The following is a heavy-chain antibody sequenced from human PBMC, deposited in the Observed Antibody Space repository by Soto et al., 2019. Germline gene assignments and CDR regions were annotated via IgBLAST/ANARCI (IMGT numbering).Heavy chain of an antibody. J-gene: IGHJ3*02. Sequence: EVQLVESGGGLVQPGGSLRLSCAASGFTFSSYSMNWVRQAPGKGLEWVSYISSRSSTIYYADSVKGRFTISRDNAKNSLYLQMNSLRDEDTAVYYCARASAIGRLVRDDAFDIWGQGTMVTVSS. CDR1: GFTFSSYS. CDR2: ISSRSSTI. CDR3: ARASAIGRLVRDDAFDI. D-gene: IGHD6-6*01. V-gene: IGHV3-48*02.